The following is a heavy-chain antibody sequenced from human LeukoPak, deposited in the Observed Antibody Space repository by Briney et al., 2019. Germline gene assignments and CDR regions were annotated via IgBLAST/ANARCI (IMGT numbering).Heavy chain of an antibody. CDR2: INTSGST. CDR3: ARGPMIVPAARAYYYYYMDV. Sequence: ASETLSLTCTVSGGSISSYYWSWIRQPAGKGLEWIGRINTSGSTNYNPSLKSRVTMSVDTSKNQFSLKLSSVTAADTAVYYCARGPMIVPAARAYYYYYMDVWGKGTTVTVSS. D-gene: IGHD2-2*01. CDR1: GGSISSYY. J-gene: IGHJ6*03. V-gene: IGHV4-4*07.